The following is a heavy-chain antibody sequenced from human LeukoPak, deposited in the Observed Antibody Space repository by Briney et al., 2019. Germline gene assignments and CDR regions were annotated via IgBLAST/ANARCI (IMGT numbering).Heavy chain of an antibody. CDR1: GFTFSSYW. D-gene: IGHD2-21*02. V-gene: IGHV3-74*01. CDR2: INTDGSST. Sequence: GGSLRLSCAASGFTFSSYWMHWVRQAPGKGLVWVSRINTDGSSTSYADSVKGRFTISRDNAKNTLYLQMNSLRAEDTAVYYCAKDSSYCGGDCYFSAAFDIWGQGTMVTVSS. J-gene: IGHJ3*02. CDR3: AKDSSYCGGDCYFSAAFDI.